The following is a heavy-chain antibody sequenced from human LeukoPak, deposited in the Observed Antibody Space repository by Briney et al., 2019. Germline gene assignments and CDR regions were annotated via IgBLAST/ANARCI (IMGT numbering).Heavy chain of an antibody. J-gene: IGHJ6*02. Sequence: GASVNVSCKASGYTFTIYDINWVRQATGQGLEWMGWTNPNSGNTGYAQKFQGRVTLTRNTSISTAYMELSSLRSEDTAVYYCARGRGGPFYNFYGMDVWGQGTTVTVSS. V-gene: IGHV1-8*01. D-gene: IGHD3-16*01. CDR2: TNPNSGNT. CDR3: ARGRGGPFYNFYGMDV. CDR1: GYTFTIYD.